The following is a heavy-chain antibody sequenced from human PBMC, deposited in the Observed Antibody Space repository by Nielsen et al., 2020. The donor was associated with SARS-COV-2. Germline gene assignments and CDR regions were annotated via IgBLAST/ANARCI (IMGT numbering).Heavy chain of an antibody. Sequence: GESLKISCAASGFTFDDYGMSWVRQAPGKGLEWVSGINWNGGSTGYADSVKGRFTISRDNAKNSLYLQMNSLRAEDTALYYCAKLGPYYYGSEHYGMDVWGQGTTVTVSS. V-gene: IGHV3-20*04. D-gene: IGHD3-10*01. CDR3: AKLGPYYYGSEHYGMDV. CDR2: INWNGGST. CDR1: GFTFDDYG. J-gene: IGHJ6*02.